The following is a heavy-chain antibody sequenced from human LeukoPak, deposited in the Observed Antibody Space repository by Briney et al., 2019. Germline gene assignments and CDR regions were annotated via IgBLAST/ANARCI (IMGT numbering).Heavy chain of an antibody. D-gene: IGHD3-16*02. Sequence: ASVKVSCKASGYTFTGYYMHWVRQAPGQGLEWMGWINPNSGGTNYAQKFQGRVTMTRDTSTSTVYMELSSLRSEDTAVYYCARGDGGGIMITFGGVIVIGAFDIWGQGTMVTVSS. J-gene: IGHJ3*02. CDR2: INPNSGGT. CDR3: ARGDGGGIMITFGGVIVIGAFDI. V-gene: IGHV1-2*02. CDR1: GYTFTGYY.